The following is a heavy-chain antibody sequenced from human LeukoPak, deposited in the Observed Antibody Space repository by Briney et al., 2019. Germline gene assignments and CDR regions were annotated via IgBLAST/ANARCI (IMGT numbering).Heavy chain of an antibody. V-gene: IGHV4-39*01. CDR2: IYYSGST. CDR3: ATIRYSSGWYLIDY. D-gene: IGHD6-19*01. CDR1: GGSISSGSYY. Sequence: SETLSLTCTVSGGSISSGSYYWGWIRQPPGKGLEWIGSIYYSGSTYYNPSLKSRVTISVDTSKNQFSLKLSSVTAADTAVYYCATIRYSSGWYLIDYWGQGTLVTVSS. J-gene: IGHJ4*02.